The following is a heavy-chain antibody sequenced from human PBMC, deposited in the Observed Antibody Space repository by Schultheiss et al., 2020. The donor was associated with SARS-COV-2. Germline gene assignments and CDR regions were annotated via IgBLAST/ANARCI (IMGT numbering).Heavy chain of an antibody. CDR1: GGSFSGYY. CDR2: INHSGST. Sequence: SETLSLTCAVYGGSFSGYYWSWIRQPPGKGLEWIGEINHSGSTNYNPSLKSRVTISVDTSKNQFSLKLSSVTAADTAVYYCARGPGYCSSTSCYRNYYYMDVWGKGTTVTVSS. V-gene: IGHV4-34*01. J-gene: IGHJ6*03. D-gene: IGHD2-2*01. CDR3: ARGPGYCSSTSCYRNYYYMDV.